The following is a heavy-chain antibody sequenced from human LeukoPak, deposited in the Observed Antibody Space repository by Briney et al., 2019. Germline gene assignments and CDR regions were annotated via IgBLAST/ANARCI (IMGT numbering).Heavy chain of an antibody. CDR1: AFTFSSYA. Sequence: GGSLRLSCAASAFTFSSYAMSWVRQAPGKGLEWVSAISGSGGSTYYADSVKGRLTSSRDNSKNTLYLQMNSLRAEDTAVYYCAKAGRNYYGSGSYGKDDAFDIWGQGTVVTVSS. V-gene: IGHV3-23*01. J-gene: IGHJ3*02. D-gene: IGHD3-10*01. CDR3: AKAGRNYYGSGSYGKDDAFDI. CDR2: ISGSGGST.